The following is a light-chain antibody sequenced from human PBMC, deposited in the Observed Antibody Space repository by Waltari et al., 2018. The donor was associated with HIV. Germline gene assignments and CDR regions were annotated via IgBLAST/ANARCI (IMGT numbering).Light chain of an antibody. Sequence: DIVMTQSPDSLAVSLGERATINCKSSQSVVYSSNNKNYLAWYQQKPGQPPKLLIYWASTRESGVPDLFSGSGSGTDFTLTISSLQAEDVAVYYCQQFYTAPLTFGGGTKVAIK. CDR2: WAS. CDR1: QSVVYSSNNKNY. V-gene: IGKV4-1*01. CDR3: QQFYTAPLT. J-gene: IGKJ4*01.